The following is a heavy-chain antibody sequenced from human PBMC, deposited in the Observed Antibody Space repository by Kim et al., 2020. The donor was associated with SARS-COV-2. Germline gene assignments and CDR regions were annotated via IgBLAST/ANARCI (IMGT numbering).Heavy chain of an antibody. J-gene: IGHJ6*02. Sequence: SETLSLTCTVSGGSISSYYWSWTRQPPGKGLEWIGYIYYSGSTNYNPSLKRRVTISVDTPKNQFSLKLCSVTAAHTAVYYCARHLSITIFGVDYYYYYAMDVWGRGTTVTVSS. CDR1: GGSISSYY. CDR3: ARHLSITIFGVDYYYYYAMDV. CDR2: IYYSGST. D-gene: IGHD3-3*01. V-gene: IGHV4-59*08.